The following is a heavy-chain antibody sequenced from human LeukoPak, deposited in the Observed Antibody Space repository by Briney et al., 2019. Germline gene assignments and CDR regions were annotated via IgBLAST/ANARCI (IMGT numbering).Heavy chain of an antibody. CDR1: GGTFSSYA. V-gene: IGHV1-69*13. CDR3: ARVGGRDGYNYDY. Sequence: SVKVSCKASGGTFSSYAISWVRQAPGQGLEWMGGIIPIFGTANYAQKFQGRVTITADESTSTAYMELSRLRSDDTAVYYCARVGGRDGYNYDYWGQGTLVTVSS. J-gene: IGHJ4*02. CDR2: IIPIFGTA. D-gene: IGHD5-24*01.